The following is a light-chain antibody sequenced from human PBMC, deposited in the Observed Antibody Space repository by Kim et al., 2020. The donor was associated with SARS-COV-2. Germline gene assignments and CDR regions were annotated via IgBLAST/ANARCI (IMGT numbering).Light chain of an antibody. J-gene: IGKJ4*01. CDR2: AAS. CDR3: QYYSGSPLT. Sequence: EIVLTQSPSTLSLSPGEIATLSCRASQSVSSTYFAWYQQKPGQAPRLLMYAASSGATGIPDRFSGSGSGTDFTLTISRLEPEDFAVYYCQYYSGSPLTFGGGTRVKFK. V-gene: IGKV3-20*01. CDR1: QSVSSTY.